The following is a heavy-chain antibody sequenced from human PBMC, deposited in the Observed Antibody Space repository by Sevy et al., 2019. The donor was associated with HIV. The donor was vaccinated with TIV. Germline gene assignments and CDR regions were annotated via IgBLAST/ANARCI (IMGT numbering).Heavy chain of an antibody. V-gene: IGHV3-11*01. CDR1: GFTFSDYY. J-gene: IGHJ6*03. D-gene: IGHD1-1*01. CDR3: ARPPNQLVSYYYYYYMDV. Sequence: GGSLRLSCAASGFTFSDYYMSWIRQAPGKGLEWVSYISSSGSTIYYADSVKGRFTISRDNAKNSLYLQMNSLTAEDTAVYYSARPPNQLVSYYYYYYMDVWGKGTTVTVSS. CDR2: ISSSGSTI.